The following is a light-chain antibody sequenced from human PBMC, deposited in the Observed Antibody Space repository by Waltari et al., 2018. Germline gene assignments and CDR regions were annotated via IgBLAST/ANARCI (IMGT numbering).Light chain of an antibody. Sequence: EIVMTQSPATLSVSPGEGANLSCRARQSVSSNLAWYQQKPGQAPRLLIYGASTRATGIPARFSGSGSGTEFTLTISSMQSEDFAVYYCQQYNNWPPTFGQGTKLEIK. V-gene: IGKV3-15*01. CDR3: QQYNNWPPT. CDR1: QSVSSN. CDR2: GAS. J-gene: IGKJ2*01.